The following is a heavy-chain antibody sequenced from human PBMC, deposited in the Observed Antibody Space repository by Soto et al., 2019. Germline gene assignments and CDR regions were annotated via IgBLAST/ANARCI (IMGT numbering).Heavy chain of an antibody. CDR1: GFAFSTYN. J-gene: IGHJ4*02. V-gene: IGHV3-30*18. CDR3: AKDKGYTYGHAFDY. Sequence: GGSLRLSCAASGFAFSTYNMHWVRQAPGKGLEWVALISSDGSNQYYADSVKDRFTISRDNSKNTLYLQMNSLRAEDTALYYCAKDKGYTYGHAFDYWGQGTLVTVSS. D-gene: IGHD5-18*01. CDR2: ISSDGSNQ.